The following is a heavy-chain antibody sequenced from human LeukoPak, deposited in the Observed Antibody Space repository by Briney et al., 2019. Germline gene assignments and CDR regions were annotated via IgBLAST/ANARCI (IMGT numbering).Heavy chain of an antibody. V-gene: IGHV1-69*05. J-gene: IGHJ4*02. D-gene: IGHD2-8*02. CDR1: GGTFSSYA. Sequence: SVKVSCKASGGTFSSYAISWVRQAPGQGLEWMGGIIPIFGTANYAQKFQGRVTITTDESTSTAYMELSSLRSEDTAVYYCAIFASGAPPLDYWGQGTLVAVSS. CDR2: IIPIFGTA. CDR3: AIFASGAPPLDY.